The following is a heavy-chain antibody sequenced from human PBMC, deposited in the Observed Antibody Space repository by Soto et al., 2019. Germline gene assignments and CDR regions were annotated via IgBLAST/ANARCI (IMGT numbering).Heavy chain of an antibody. CDR1: GFTFSSFS. CDR2: ISGLGGSI. D-gene: IGHD1-26*01. CDR3: SKSNGDTWERYLFDF. J-gene: IGHJ4*02. Sequence: PGGSLRLSCAASGFTFSSFSLSWVRQAPGKGLEWVSGISGLGGSIYYADSVKGRFTISRDNSKNTLYLQMNSLRAEDTAVYYCSKSNGDTWERYLFDFWGQGTLVTVSS. V-gene: IGHV3-23*01.